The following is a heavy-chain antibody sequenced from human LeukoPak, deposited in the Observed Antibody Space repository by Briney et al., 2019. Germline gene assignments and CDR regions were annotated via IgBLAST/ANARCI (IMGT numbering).Heavy chain of an antibody. V-gene: IGHV4-59*01. D-gene: IGHD6-19*01. CDR3: ARGSGWYRGRYYFDY. CDR1: GGSISSYY. Sequence: SETLSLTYTVSGGSISSYYWSWIRQPPGKGLEWIGYIYYSGSTNYNPSLKSRVTISVDTSKNQFSLKLSSVTAADTAVYYCARGSGWYRGRYYFDYWGQGTLVTVSS. J-gene: IGHJ4*02. CDR2: IYYSGST.